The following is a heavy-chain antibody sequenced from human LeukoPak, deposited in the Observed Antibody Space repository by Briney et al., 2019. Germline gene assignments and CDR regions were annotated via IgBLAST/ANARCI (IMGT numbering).Heavy chain of an antibody. D-gene: IGHD6-13*01. CDR2: ISPSGGT. Sequence: ASVKVSCKASGYTFTSYGISWVRQAPGQGLEWMGIISPSGGTSYAQKLQGRITMTRDTSTSTLYMELSSLRSEDTAVYYCAREGVAGTGLDYWGQGTLVTVSS. J-gene: IGHJ4*02. V-gene: IGHV1-46*01. CDR1: GYTFTSYG. CDR3: AREGVAGTGLDY.